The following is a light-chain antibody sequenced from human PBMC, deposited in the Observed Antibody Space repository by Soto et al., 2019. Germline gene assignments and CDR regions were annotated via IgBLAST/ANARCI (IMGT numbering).Light chain of an antibody. Sequence: EIVLTQSPGTLSLSPGERATLSCRASQSVSSSNLAWYQQKPGQAPRLLIYGASSRATGIPDRFSGSGSGTDFTLTISRLEPEDFAVYYCQQYGNSPGFTFGPGTKVDIK. V-gene: IGKV3-20*01. J-gene: IGKJ3*01. CDR3: QQYGNSPGFT. CDR1: QSVSSSN. CDR2: GAS.